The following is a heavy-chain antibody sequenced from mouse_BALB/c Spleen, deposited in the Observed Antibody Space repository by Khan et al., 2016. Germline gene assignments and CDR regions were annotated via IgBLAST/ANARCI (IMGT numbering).Heavy chain of an antibody. D-gene: IGHD4-1*01. J-gene: IGHJ1*01. Sequence: VQLQQSGAELVKPGASVKLSCTASGFNIKDTYMHWVKQRPEQGLEWIGRIDPANGNTKYDPKFQGKATITADTSSNKAYLQLSSLTSEDTAVYYCANWDWYFDVWGAGTTVTVSS. CDR3: ANWDWYFDV. CDR2: IDPANGNT. CDR1: GFNIKDTY. V-gene: IGHV14-3*02.